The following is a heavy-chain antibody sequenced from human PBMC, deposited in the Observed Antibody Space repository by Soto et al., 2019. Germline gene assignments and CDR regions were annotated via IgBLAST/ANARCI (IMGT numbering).Heavy chain of an antibody. CDR3: AKDFPPEVGEYFDWLFGFDY. Sequence: PGGSLRLSCAASGFTFSSYGMHWVRQAPGKGQEWVAVISYDGSNKYYADSVKGRFTISRDNSKNTLYLQMNSLRAEDTAVYYCAKDFPPEVGEYFDWLFGFDYWGQGTLVTVSS. CDR2: ISYDGSNK. J-gene: IGHJ4*02. CDR1: GFTFSSYG. D-gene: IGHD3-9*01. V-gene: IGHV3-30*18.